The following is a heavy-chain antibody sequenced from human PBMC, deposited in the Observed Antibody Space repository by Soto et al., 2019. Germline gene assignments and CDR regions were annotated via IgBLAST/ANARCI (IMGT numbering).Heavy chain of an antibody. J-gene: IGHJ5*02. V-gene: IGHV3-30*18. D-gene: IGHD1-7*01. Sequence: GSLRLSCAASGFTFSSYGMHWVRQAPGKGLEWVAVISYDGSNKYYADSVKGRFTISRDNSKNTLYLQMNSLRAEDMAVYYCAKDSITGTTLVSFPWLDPWGQGTLVTVSS. CDR3: AKDSITGTTLVSFPWLDP. CDR2: ISYDGSNK. CDR1: GFTFSSYG.